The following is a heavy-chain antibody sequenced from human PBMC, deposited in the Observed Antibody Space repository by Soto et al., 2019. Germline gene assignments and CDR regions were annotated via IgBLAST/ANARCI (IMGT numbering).Heavy chain of an antibody. V-gene: IGHV2-26*01. D-gene: IGHD6-19*01. CDR3: ARIHHMAVAGTLIDY. Sequence: QVTLKESGPVLVKPTETLTLTCTVSGFSLSSARMGVSWIRQPPGKALEWLAHIFSNDEKSYSTSLKSRLTISKDTSKSQVVLTMTNMDPVDTATYYCARIHHMAVAGTLIDYWGQGTLVTVSS. CDR2: IFSNDEK. CDR1: GFSLSSARMG. J-gene: IGHJ4*02.